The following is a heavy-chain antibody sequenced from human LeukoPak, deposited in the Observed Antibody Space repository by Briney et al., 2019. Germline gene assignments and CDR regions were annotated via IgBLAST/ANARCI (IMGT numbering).Heavy chain of an antibody. Sequence: PGGSLRLSCAASGFTFSSYAMSWVRQAPGKGLEWVSAISGSGGSTYYADSVKGRFTISRDNAKNSLYLQMNSLRAEDTAVYYCARDPGVVVTDIRRYFDYWGQGTLVTVSS. CDR1: GFTFSSYA. CDR2: ISGSGGST. CDR3: ARDPGVVVTDIRRYFDY. J-gene: IGHJ4*02. D-gene: IGHD2-21*02. V-gene: IGHV3-23*01.